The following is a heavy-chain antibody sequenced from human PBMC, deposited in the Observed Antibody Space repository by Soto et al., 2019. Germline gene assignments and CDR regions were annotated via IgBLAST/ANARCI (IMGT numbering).Heavy chain of an antibody. D-gene: IGHD2-2*01. CDR2: INHSGST. V-gene: IGHV4-34*01. Sequence: SQTLSLTCAVYGGSFSGYYWSWIRQPPGKGLEWIGEINHSGSTNYNPSLKSRVTISVDTSKNQFSLKLSSVTAADTAVYYCARGLRGYCSSTSCYWGWFDPWGQGTLVTVSS. CDR3: ARGLRGYCSSTSCYWGWFDP. CDR1: GGSFSGYY. J-gene: IGHJ5*02.